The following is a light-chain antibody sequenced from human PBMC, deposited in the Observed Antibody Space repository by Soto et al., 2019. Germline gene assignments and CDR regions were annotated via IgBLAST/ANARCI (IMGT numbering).Light chain of an antibody. CDR2: GNS. CDR3: QSYDSSLSVV. Sequence: QSVLTQPPSVSGAPGRRVTISCSGSSSNIGAGYDVDWYQQLPGTAPKLLIYGNSNRPSGVPDRFSGSKSGTSASLAITGLQAEAEADYYCQSYDSSLSVVFGGGTQLTVL. V-gene: IGLV1-40*01. J-gene: IGLJ2*01. CDR1: SSNIGAGYD.